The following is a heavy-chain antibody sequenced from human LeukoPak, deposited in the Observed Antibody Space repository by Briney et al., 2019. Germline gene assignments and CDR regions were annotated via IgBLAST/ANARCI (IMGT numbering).Heavy chain of an antibody. CDR3: ARGPWFAESPTDY. CDR2: IYSGGST. D-gene: IGHD3-10*01. Sequence: QPGGSLRLSCAASGFTVSSNYMSWVRQAPGKGLEWVSVIYSGGSTYYADSVKGRFTISRDNSKNTLYLQMNSLRAEDTAVYYCARGPWFAESPTDYWGQGTLVTVSS. V-gene: IGHV3-66*01. CDR1: GFTVSSNY. J-gene: IGHJ4*02.